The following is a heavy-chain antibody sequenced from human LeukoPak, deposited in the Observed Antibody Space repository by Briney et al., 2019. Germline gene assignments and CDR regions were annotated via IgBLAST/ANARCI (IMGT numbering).Heavy chain of an antibody. D-gene: IGHD3-22*01. Sequence: GGSLRLSCAASGFTFSSYAMHWVRQAPGKGLEWVAVISYDGSNKYYADSVKGRFTISRDNSKNTLYLQMNSLRAEDTAVYYCAREGAGYYDSSGYFDYWGQGTLVTVSS. V-gene: IGHV3-30-3*01. J-gene: IGHJ4*02. CDR1: GFTFSSYA. CDR2: ISYDGSNK. CDR3: AREGAGYYDSSGYFDY.